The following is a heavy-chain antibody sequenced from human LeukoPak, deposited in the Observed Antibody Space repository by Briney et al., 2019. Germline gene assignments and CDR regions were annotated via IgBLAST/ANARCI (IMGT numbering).Heavy chain of an antibody. CDR1: GFTFSSYW. CDR3: ARDHSQYYYGSGSSYDY. CDR2: IKQDGSEK. Sequence: GGALRLSCAASGFTFSSYWMSWVRQASGKGLEWVANIKQDGSEKYYVDSVKGRFTISRDNAKNSLYLQMNSLRAEDTAVYYCARDHSQYYYGSGSSYDYWGQGTLVTVSS. V-gene: IGHV3-7*01. J-gene: IGHJ4*02. D-gene: IGHD3-10*01.